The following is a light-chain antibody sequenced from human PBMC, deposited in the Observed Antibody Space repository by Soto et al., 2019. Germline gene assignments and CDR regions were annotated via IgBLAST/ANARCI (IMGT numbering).Light chain of an antibody. CDR2: ANH. Sequence: QSVLTQPPSASETPGQTVTISCSGSSSNIGSNTVNWYQQVPRTAPKLLMYANHYRPSGVPDRFSGSKSGTSAALAISGLQSEDEGDYFCAVWDDSLNGVVFGGGTKLTVL. V-gene: IGLV1-44*01. CDR1: SSNIGSNT. CDR3: AVWDDSLNGVV. J-gene: IGLJ2*01.